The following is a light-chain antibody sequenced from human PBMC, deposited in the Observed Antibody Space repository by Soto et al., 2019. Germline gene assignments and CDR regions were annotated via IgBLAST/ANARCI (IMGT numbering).Light chain of an antibody. CDR3: QQSRT. Sequence: DLQMTQSTSPLSASFGDRVTVTCRASQSFSGWLAWYQQKPGKAPKLLIYDVSTLESGVPSRFSGGGAGTEFTLTISSLQPDDFATYYCQQSRTFGQGTKVDIK. J-gene: IGKJ1*01. CDR2: DVS. V-gene: IGKV1-5*01. CDR1: QSFSGW.